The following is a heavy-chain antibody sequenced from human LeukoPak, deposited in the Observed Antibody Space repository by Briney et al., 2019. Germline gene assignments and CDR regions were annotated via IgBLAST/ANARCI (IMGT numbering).Heavy chain of an antibody. V-gene: IGHV4-30-2*01. Sequence: SQTLSLTCAVSGGSISSGGYSWSWIRQPPGKGLEWFGYIYHSGSTYYNPSLKSRVTISVDRSKNQFSLKLSSVTAADTAVYYCARGFYYGSGTGADYWGQGTLVTVSS. CDR3: ARGFYYGSGTGADY. J-gene: IGHJ4*02. CDR2: IYHSGST. CDR1: GGSISSGGYS. D-gene: IGHD3-10*01.